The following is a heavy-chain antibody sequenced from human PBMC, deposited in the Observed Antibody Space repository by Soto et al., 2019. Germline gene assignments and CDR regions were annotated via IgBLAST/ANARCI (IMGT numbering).Heavy chain of an antibody. CDR2: IKQDGSEK. J-gene: IGHJ4*02. Sequence: GGSLRLSCAASGFTFSSYWMSWVRQAPGKGLEWVANIKQDGSEKYYVDSVKGRFTISRDNAKNSLYLQMNSLRAEDTAVYSGARHSRVLGRYFDWFVYWGQGALLTVSS. V-gene: IGHV3-7*01. CDR1: GFTFSSYW. D-gene: IGHD3-9*01. CDR3: ARHSRVLGRYFDWFVY.